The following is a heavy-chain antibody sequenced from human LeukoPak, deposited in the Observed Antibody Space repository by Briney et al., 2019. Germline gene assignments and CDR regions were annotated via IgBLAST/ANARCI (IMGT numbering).Heavy chain of an antibody. CDR1: GGSISSYY. CDR2: INHSGST. V-gene: IGHV4-34*01. CDR3: ARVKRQGVATPYNWFDP. D-gene: IGHD3-3*01. J-gene: IGHJ5*02. Sequence: SETLSLTCTVSGGSISSYYWSWIRQPPGKGLEWIGEINHSGSTNYNPSLKSRVTISVDTSKNQFSLKLSSVTAADTAVYYCARVKRQGVATPYNWFDPWGQGTLVTVSS.